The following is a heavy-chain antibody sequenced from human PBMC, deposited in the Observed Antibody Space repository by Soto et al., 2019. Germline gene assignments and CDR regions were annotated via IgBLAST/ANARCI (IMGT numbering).Heavy chain of an antibody. D-gene: IGHD3-10*01. Sequence: GGSLRLSCAASGFTFSSYSMNWVRQAPGKGLEWVSSISSSSSYIYYADSVKGRFTISRDNAKNSLYLQMNSLRAEDTAVYYCARDSYHGSGRESPLADAFDIWGQGTMVTVSS. CDR2: ISSSSSYI. J-gene: IGHJ3*02. V-gene: IGHV3-21*01. CDR3: ARDSYHGSGRESPLADAFDI. CDR1: GFTFSSYS.